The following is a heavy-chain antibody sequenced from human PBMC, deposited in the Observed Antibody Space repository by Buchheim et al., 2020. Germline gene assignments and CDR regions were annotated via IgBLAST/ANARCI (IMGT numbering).Heavy chain of an antibody. CDR2: VYHSGSS. V-gene: IGHV4-4*02. J-gene: IGHJ6*03. D-gene: IGHD5/OR15-5a*01. CDR1: GGSITSGHW. Sequence: QVQLQESSPSVVKPSGTLSLTCTVAGGSITSGHWWSWVRQPPGKGLEWIGEVYHSGSSKYSPSLETRVYISIDKSFNQFFLRLTAVTAADTGMYYCAKKSVSGSGASSYSYMDVWGKGT. CDR3: AKKSVSGSGASSYSYMDV.